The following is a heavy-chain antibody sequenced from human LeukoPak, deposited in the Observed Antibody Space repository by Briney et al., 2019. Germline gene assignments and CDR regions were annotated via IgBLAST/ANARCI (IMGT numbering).Heavy chain of an antibody. CDR1: GSTFSSYA. CDR3: ARDGVFYDILTSYAFDI. V-gene: IGHV3-23*01. J-gene: IGHJ3*02. D-gene: IGHD3-9*01. CDR2: ISGSGGST. Sequence: GGSLRLSCAASGSTFSSYAMSWVRQAPGKGPEWVSAISGSGGSTYYADSVKGRFTISRDNSKNTLYLQMNSLRAEDTAVYYCARDGVFYDILTSYAFDIWGQGTMVTVSS.